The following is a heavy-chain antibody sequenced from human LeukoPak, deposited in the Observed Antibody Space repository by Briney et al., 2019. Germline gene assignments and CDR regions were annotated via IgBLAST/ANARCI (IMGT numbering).Heavy chain of an antibody. CDR1: GYTFTSYG. CDR3: ARMGGDCSSTSCYGQSYYFDY. CDR2: ISAYNGNT. J-gene: IGHJ4*02. V-gene: IGHV1-18*01. D-gene: IGHD2-2*01. Sequence: ASVKVSCKASGYTFTSYGISWVRQAPGQGLEWMGWISAYNGNTNYAQKLQGRVTMTTDTSTSTAYMELRSLRSDDTAVYYCARMGGDCSSTSCYGQSYYFDYWGQGTLVTVSS.